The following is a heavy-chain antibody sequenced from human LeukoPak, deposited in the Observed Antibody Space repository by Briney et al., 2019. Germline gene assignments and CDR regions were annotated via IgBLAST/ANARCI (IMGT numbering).Heavy chain of an antibody. J-gene: IGHJ5*02. Sequence: PSETLSLTCTVSGGSISSSSYYWGWIRQPPGKGLEWIGSIYYSGSTYYNPSLKSRVTISVDTSKNQFSLKLSSVTAADTAVYYCARGNDYGDYGFDPWGQGTLVTVSS. V-gene: IGHV4-39*07. CDR3: ARGNDYGDYGFDP. CDR2: IYYSGST. D-gene: IGHD4-17*01. CDR1: GGSISSSSYY.